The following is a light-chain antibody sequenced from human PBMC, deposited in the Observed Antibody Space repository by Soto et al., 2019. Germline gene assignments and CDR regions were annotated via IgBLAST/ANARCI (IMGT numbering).Light chain of an antibody. CDR3: HQRSNWPRT. J-gene: IGKJ4*01. CDR1: QGVSNY. CDR2: DAS. Sequence: EIVLTQSPATLSLSPGERATLSCRASQGVSNYLAWYQQKPGQAPRLLISDASNMATGIPARCSGSGSGADVTLTISSLEPADFAVYYFHQRSNWPRTFGGGTKVEI. V-gene: IGKV3-11*01.